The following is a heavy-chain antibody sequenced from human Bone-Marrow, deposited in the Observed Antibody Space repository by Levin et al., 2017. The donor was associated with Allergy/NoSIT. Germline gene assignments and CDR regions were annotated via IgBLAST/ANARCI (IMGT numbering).Heavy chain of an antibody. D-gene: IGHD3-22*01. CDR2: ISSSSSYI. Sequence: GESLKISCAASGFTFSSYSMNWVRQAPGKGLEWVSSISSSSSYIYYADSVKGRFTISRDNAKNSLYLQMNSLRAEDTAVYYCARYYYDSSGYYGFDYWGQGTLVTVSS. V-gene: IGHV3-21*01. J-gene: IGHJ4*02. CDR1: GFTFSSYS. CDR3: ARYYYDSSGYYGFDY.